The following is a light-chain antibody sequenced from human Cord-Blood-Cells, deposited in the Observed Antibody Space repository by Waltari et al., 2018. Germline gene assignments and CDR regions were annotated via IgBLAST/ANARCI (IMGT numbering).Light chain of an antibody. V-gene: IGLV2-14*01. CDR1: SSDVGGYNY. CDR3: SSYTSSSTLV. J-gene: IGLJ2*01. Sequence: QSALTQPPSVPGSHGQSITISCTGTSSDVGGYNYVSWYQQHPGKAPKLMLYDVSNRPSGVSNRFAGSKSRNTASLTISGLQAEDEADYYCSSYTSSSTLVFGGGTKLTVL. CDR2: DVS.